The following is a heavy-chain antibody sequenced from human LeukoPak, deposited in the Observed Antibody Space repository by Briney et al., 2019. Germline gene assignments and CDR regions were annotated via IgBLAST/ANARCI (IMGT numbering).Heavy chain of an antibody. Sequence: SETLSLTCTVSGGSISSYYWSWIRQPPGKGLEWIGYIYYSGSTNYNPSLKSRVTISVDTSKNQFSLKLSSVTAADTAVYYCATYRIGIDYWGQGTLVTVSS. V-gene: IGHV4-59*12. CDR2: IYYSGST. D-gene: IGHD1-26*01. J-gene: IGHJ4*02. CDR3: ATYRIGIDY. CDR1: GGSISSYY.